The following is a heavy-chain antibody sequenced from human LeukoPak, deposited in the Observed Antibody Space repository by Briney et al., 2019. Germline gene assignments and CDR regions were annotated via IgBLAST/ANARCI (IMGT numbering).Heavy chain of an antibody. J-gene: IGHJ4*02. D-gene: IGHD5-24*01. CDR3: GGVDMATTKDY. CDR1: GYTFTSYS. Sequence: ASVKVSCKTSGYTFTSYSITWVRQAPGQGLEWLGWISAYNGDTKYAQRLLDRVSMTTDASTTTAYLELRSLRSDDTAVYYCGGVDMATTKDYWGQGTLVTVSS. V-gene: IGHV1-18*01. CDR2: ISAYNGDT.